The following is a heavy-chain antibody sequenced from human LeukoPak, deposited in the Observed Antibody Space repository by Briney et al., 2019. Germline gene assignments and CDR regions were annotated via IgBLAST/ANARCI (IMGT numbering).Heavy chain of an antibody. J-gene: IGHJ6*02. CDR2: IYYSGST. CDR1: GGSISSYY. Sequence: PSETLSLTCTVSGGSISSYYWSWIRQPPGKGLEWIGYIYYSGSTNYNPSLKSRVTISVDTSKNQFSLKLSSVTAADTAIYYCAILEKDVWGQGTTVTVSS. CDR3: AILEKDV. V-gene: IGHV4-59*12.